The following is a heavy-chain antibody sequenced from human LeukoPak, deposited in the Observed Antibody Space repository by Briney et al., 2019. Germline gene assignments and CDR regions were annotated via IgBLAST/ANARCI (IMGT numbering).Heavy chain of an antibody. J-gene: IGHJ3*02. CDR3: ATDSWSRDAFDI. CDR1: GGSISSSSYY. CDR2: IYYSGST. V-gene: IGHV4-39*07. Sequence: SETLSLTCTVSGGSISSSSYYWGWIRQPPGKGLEWIGSIYYSGSTYYNPSLKSRVTISIDTSKNQFSLKLSSVTAADTAVYYCATDSWSRDAFDIWGQGTMVTVSS. D-gene: IGHD3-22*01.